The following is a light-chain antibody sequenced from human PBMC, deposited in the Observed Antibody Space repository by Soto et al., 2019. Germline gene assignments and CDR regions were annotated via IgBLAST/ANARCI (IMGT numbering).Light chain of an antibody. CDR1: QTISTY. Sequence: DIQMTQSPSSLSASVGDRVTITCRASQTISTYLNWYQQKPGKAPKLLIYAASTFQGGVPSRFSGSGSGTDFTLTISCLQPEDFATYYCQQSYSSIFTFGPGTKVDIK. J-gene: IGKJ3*01. CDR2: AAS. CDR3: QQSYSSIFT. V-gene: IGKV1-39*01.